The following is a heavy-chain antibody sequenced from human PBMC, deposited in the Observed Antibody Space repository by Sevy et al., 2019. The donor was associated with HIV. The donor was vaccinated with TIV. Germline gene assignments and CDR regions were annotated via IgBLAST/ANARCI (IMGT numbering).Heavy chain of an antibody. V-gene: IGHV4-59*01. CDR3: ARVATMAGTVDS. D-gene: IGHD1-1*01. CDR2: MYSGEST. J-gene: IGHJ4*02. CDR1: GGYISNYY. Sequence: SENLSLMCTVSGGYISNYYWSWIRQPPGKGLEWIGYMYSGESTNYNPSLSSRITMSVDTSKNLFSLKLTSVTAADTAVYYCARVATMAGTVDSWGQGTLVTVSS.